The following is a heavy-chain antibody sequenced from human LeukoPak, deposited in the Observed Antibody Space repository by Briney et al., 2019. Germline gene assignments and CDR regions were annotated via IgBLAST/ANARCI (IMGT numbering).Heavy chain of an antibody. CDR1: GFTFSSYW. J-gene: IGHJ4*02. CDR3: ARVYGDYDPVFDY. V-gene: IGHV3-74*01. CDR2: INSDGSST. D-gene: IGHD4-17*01. Sequence: GGSLRLSCAASGFTFSSYWMHWVRQAPGKGLVWVSRINSDGSSTSYADSVKGRFTISRDNAKNTLYLQMNSLRAEDTAVYCCARVYGDYDPVFDYWGQRTLVTVSS.